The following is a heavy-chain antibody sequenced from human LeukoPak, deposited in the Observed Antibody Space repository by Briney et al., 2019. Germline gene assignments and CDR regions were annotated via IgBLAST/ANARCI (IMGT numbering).Heavy chain of an antibody. CDR3: ARDSGLWSGYYYYMDV. CDR2: IYSGGST. D-gene: IGHD3-3*01. J-gene: IGHJ6*03. Sequence: GGSLRLSCAASGFTVSSNYMSWVRQAPGKGLEWVSVIYSGGSTYYAASVKGRFTISRDNSKNTLYLQMNSLRAEDTAVYYCARDSGLWSGYYYYMDVWGKGTTVTVSS. CDR1: GFTVSSNY. V-gene: IGHV3-53*01.